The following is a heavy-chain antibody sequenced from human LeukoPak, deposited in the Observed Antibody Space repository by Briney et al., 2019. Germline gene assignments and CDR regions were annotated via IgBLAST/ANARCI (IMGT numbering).Heavy chain of an antibody. Sequence: PGGSLRLSCAASGFTFSSYAMSWVRQAPGRGLEWVSAISGSGGSTYYADSVKGRFTISRDNSKNTLYLQMNSLRAEDTAVYYCAKNLWFGELFLDYWGQGTLVTVSS. CDR1: GFTFSSYA. CDR3: AKNLWFGELFLDY. J-gene: IGHJ4*02. CDR2: ISGSGGST. D-gene: IGHD3-10*01. V-gene: IGHV3-23*01.